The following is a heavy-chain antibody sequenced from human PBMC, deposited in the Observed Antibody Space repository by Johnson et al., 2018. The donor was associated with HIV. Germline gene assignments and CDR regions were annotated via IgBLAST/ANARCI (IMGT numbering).Heavy chain of an antibody. Sequence: VQLVESGGGVVQPGRSLRLSCAASGFTFSSYWMSWVRQAPGKGLEWVANIKQDGSEKYYVDSVKGRFTISRDNAKNSLYLQMNSLRAEDTAVYYCAKNRGYNFDSNAFDIWGQGTMVTVSS. J-gene: IGHJ3*02. V-gene: IGHV3-7*01. CDR1: GFTFSSYW. D-gene: IGHD1-1*01. CDR2: IKQDGSEK. CDR3: AKNRGYNFDSNAFDI.